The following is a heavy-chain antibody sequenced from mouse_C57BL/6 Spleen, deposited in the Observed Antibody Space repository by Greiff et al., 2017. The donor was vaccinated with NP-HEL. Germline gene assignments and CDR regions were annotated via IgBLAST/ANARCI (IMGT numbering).Heavy chain of an antibody. Sequence: EVQGVESGGGLVKPGGSLKLSCAASGFTFSSYAMSWVRQTPEKRLEWVATISDGGSYTYYPDNVKGRFTISRDNAKNNLYLQMSHLKSEDTAMYYCARRGTTVVNWYFDVWGTGTTVTVSS. CDR1: GFTFSSYA. V-gene: IGHV5-4*01. CDR3: ARRGTTVVNWYFDV. CDR2: ISDGGSYT. J-gene: IGHJ1*03. D-gene: IGHD1-1*01.